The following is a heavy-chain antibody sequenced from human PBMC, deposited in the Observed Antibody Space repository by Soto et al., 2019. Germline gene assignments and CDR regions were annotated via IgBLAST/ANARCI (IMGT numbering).Heavy chain of an antibody. CDR3: ARSSGGVFGIIIEGSNWLAP. J-gene: IGHJ5*02. CDR2: IIPIFNST. Sequence: GASVKVSCKVSGSRFSNYVISWVRQAPGHGLEWLGRIIPIFNSTKYAQNFQGRVTITADKSTSTASLELSSLRSDDTAVYYCARSSGGVFGIIIEGSNWLAPWGQGSLVTVSS. D-gene: IGHD3-16*02. V-gene: IGHV1-69*06. CDR1: GSRFSNYV.